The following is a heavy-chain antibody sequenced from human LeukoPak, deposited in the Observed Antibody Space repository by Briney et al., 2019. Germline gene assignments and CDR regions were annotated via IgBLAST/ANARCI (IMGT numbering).Heavy chain of an antibody. CDR2: IYFSGTT. CDR1: GGSINSYY. V-gene: IGHV4-59*01. D-gene: IGHD1-1*01. CDR3: ARGTRWSDY. Sequence: SETLSLTCTVSGGSINSYYWNWIRQPPGKALEWIGYIYFSGTTNYNPSLKSRVTISVDTSKNQFSLRLTSLTAADTAVYYCARGTRWSDYWGQGTLVTVSS. J-gene: IGHJ4*02.